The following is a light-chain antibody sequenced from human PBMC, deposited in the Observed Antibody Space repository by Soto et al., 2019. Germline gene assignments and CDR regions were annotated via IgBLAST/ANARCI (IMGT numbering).Light chain of an antibody. CDR2: DAS. CDR1: SSDVGSYDF. J-gene: IGLJ1*01. CDR3: CSYAGSSTDV. V-gene: IGLV2-23*01. Sequence: QSALTQPASVYGSPGQSITISCTGTSSDVGSYDFVSWYQQHPGKAPKLMIFDASKRHSGVSNRFSGSKSGNTASLTISGLQAEDEADYYCCSYAGSSTDVFGSGTKVTVL.